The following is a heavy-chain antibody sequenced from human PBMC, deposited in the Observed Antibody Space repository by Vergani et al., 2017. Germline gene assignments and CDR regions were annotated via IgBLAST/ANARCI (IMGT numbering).Heavy chain of an antibody. D-gene: IGHD4-23*01. CDR1: GASINNDFYY. J-gene: IGHJ3*01. Sequence: QVQLQESGPGLVKPSQTLSPTCTVSGASINNDFYYWHWIRQPAGKGLEWIGRIYVSGITDYNSSLQSRVSMSVDTSKNQFSLALTSVTAADTAVYYCARYNKQLRPRAFDLWVQGTMVTVSS. V-gene: IGHV4-61*02. CDR3: ARYNKQLRPRAFDL. CDR2: IYVSGIT.